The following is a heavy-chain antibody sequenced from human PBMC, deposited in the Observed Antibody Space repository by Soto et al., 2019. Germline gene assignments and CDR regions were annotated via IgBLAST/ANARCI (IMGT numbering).Heavy chain of an antibody. D-gene: IGHD3-10*01. Sequence: QVQLQESGPGLVKPSGILSLTCAVSGVSIRGINWWSWVRQPPGKGLEWIGEIYHGGSTNYNPSLKSRVTISVDKSKNQFSLKLSSVTAADTAVYYCTRVAYYGSGSYGRFDYWGQGTLVTVSS. CDR3: TRVAYYGSGSYGRFDY. V-gene: IGHV4-4*02. J-gene: IGHJ4*02. CDR2: IYHGGST. CDR1: GVSIRGINW.